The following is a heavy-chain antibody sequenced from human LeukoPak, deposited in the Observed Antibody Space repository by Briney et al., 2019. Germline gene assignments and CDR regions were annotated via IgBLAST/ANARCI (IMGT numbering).Heavy chain of an antibody. J-gene: IGHJ4*02. V-gene: IGHV3-23*01. CDR1: GFTFSSYG. D-gene: IGHD4-17*01. Sequence: GGSLRLSCAASGFTFSSYGMSWVRQAPGKGLEWVSAISGSGGSTYYADSVKGRFTISRDNSKNTLYLQMNSLRAEDTAVYYCAKDHYGDYAYFDYWGQGTLVTVSS. CDR3: AKDHYGDYAYFDY. CDR2: ISGSGGST.